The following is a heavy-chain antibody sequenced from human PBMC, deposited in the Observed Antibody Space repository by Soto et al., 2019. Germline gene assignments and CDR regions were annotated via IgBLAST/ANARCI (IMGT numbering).Heavy chain of an antibody. D-gene: IGHD2-2*01. J-gene: IGHJ5*02. CDR1: GYTFTSYD. CDR2: MNPNSGNT. V-gene: IGHV1-8*01. CDR3: ARGEYCSSTSCYEFDP. Sequence: VQLVQSGAEVKKPGASVKVSCKASGYTFTSYDINWVRQATGQGLEWMGWMNPNSGNTGYAQKFQGRVTMTRNTSISTAYMELSSLRSEDTAVYYCARGEYCSSTSCYEFDPWGQGTLVTVSS.